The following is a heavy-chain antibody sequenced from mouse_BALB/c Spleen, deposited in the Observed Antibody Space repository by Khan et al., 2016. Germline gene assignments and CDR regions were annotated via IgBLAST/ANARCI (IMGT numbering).Heavy chain of an antibody. D-gene: IGHD1-1*01. CDR2: IRLKSNNYAT. Sequence: EVQLQESGGGLVQPGGSMKLSCVASGFTFSNYWMNWVRQSPEKGLEWVAEIRLKSNNYATHYAESVNGRFTISRDDSKSSVYLQMNNLRAEYTGIYYCSKALYLFAYWGQGTLVTVSA. J-gene: IGHJ3*01. V-gene: IGHV6-6*02. CDR3: SKALYLFAY. CDR1: GFTFSNYW.